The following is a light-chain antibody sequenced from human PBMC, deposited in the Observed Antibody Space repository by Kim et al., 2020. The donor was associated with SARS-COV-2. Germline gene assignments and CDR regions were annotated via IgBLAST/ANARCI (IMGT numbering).Light chain of an antibody. CDR3: QQNNVLTRT. CDR2: AAS. CDR1: QGIGNY. J-gene: IGKJ1*01. V-gene: IGKV1-9*01. Sequence: GDRVTITCRASQGIGNYLAWYQQDPGKAPKLLIYAASTLQTGVPSRFSGSGSGTEFTLTISSLQHEDFTTYSCQQNNVLTRTFGQGTKV.